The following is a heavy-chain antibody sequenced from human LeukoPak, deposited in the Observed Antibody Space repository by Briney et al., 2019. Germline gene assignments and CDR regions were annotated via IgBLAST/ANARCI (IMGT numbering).Heavy chain of an antibody. J-gene: IGHJ5*02. D-gene: IGHD3-10*01. CDR3: ARGASGIGGIRFDP. V-gene: IGHV3-11*04. CDR1: GGSFSGYY. Sequence: LSLTCAVYGGSFSGYYWSWIRQPPGKGLEWVSYINTGGFTIYYADSVKGRFTISRDNAKNSLYLQMNSLRAEDTAVYYCARGASGIGGIRFDPWGQGTLVTVSS. CDR2: INTGGFTI.